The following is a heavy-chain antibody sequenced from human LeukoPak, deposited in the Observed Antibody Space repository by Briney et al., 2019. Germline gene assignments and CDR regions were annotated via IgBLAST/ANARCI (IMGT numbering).Heavy chain of an antibody. CDR3: AREVIQLERGNFDY. V-gene: IGHV3-7*01. Sequence: GSLRLSCAASGFTFSSYWMSWVRQAPGKGLEWVANIKQDGSEKYYVDSVKGRFTISRDNAKNSLYLQMNSLRAEDTAVYYCAREVIQLERGNFDYWGQGTLVTVSS. CDR2: IKQDGSEK. CDR1: GFTFSSYW. D-gene: IGHD1-1*01. J-gene: IGHJ4*02.